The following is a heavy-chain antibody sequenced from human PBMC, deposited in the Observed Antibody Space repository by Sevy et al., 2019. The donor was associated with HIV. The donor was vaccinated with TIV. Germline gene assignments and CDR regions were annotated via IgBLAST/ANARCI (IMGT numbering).Heavy chain of an antibody. J-gene: IGHJ5*02. Sequence: GGSLRLSCEASGLFFSTFWMHWVRQTPGKGLEWVSRIEKDGSKTIYADSVRGRFIVSSDNSKKTVSLQMNSLRVEDSAIYYCPGDSYSSVSSDFGWFAPLGQGTLVTVSS. D-gene: IGHD6-19*01. CDR1: GLFFSTFW. V-gene: IGHV3-74*01. CDR2: IEKDGSKT. CDR3: PGDSYSSVSSDFGWFAP.